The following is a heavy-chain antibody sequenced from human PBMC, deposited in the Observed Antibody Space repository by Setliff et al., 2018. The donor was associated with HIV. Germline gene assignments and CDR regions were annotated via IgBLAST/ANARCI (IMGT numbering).Heavy chain of an antibody. CDR1: GGSFSGYY. V-gene: IGHV4-34*01. CDR2: INHSGST. D-gene: IGHD1-26*01. CDR3: ARIVGATTY. Sequence: SETLSLTCAVYGGSFSGYYWSWIRQPPGKELEWIGEINHSGSTNYNPSLKSRFTISVDTSKNQFSQKLSSVTAADTAGYYCARIVGATTYWGQGTLVTVSS. J-gene: IGHJ4*02.